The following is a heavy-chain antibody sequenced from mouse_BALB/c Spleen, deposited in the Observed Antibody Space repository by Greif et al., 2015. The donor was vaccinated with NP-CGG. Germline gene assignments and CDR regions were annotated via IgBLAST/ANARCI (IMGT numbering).Heavy chain of an antibody. D-gene: IGHD1-2*01. CDR2: IRNKANGYTT. J-gene: IGHJ4*01. CDR1: GFTFTDYY. CDR3: ARVIGKGNATDY. Sequence: EVKLVESGGGLVQPGGSLRLSCATSGFTFTDYYMSWVRQPPGKALEWLGFIRNKANGYTTEYSASVKGRFTISRDNSQSILYLQMNTLRAEDSATYYCARVIGKGNATDYWGQGTSVTVSS. V-gene: IGHV7-3*02.